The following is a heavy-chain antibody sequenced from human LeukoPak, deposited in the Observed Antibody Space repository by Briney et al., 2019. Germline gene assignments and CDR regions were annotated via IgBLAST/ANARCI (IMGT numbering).Heavy chain of an antibody. CDR3: ARGFYSSGWYYWFDP. CDR1: GGSFSGYY. D-gene: IGHD6-13*01. J-gene: IGHJ5*02. CDR2: INHSGST. Sequence: KSSETLSLTCAVYGGSFSGYYWSWIRQPPGKGLEWIGEINHSGSTNYNPSLKSRVTISVDTSKNQFSLKLSSVTAADTAVYYCARGFYSSGWYYWFDPWGQGTLVTVSS. V-gene: IGHV4-34*01.